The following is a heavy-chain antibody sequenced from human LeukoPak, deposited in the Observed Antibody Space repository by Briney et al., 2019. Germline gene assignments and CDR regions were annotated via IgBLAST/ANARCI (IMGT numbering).Heavy chain of an antibody. CDR1: GGSISRGSYS. J-gene: IGHJ3*02. CDR3: ARYIVSYPHDAFDI. Sequence: SETLSLTRTVSGGSISRGSYSWSWIRQPAGKGLEWIGRIYSSGSTNYNPSLKSRVTISVDTSKKQFSLELSSVTAADTAFYYCARYIVSYPHDAFDIWGQGTMVTVSS. CDR2: IYSSGST. D-gene: IGHD1-26*01. V-gene: IGHV4-61*02.